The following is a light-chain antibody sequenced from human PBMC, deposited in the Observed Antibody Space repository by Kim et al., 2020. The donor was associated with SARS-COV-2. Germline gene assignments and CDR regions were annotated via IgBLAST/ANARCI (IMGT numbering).Light chain of an antibody. CDR2: DAS. Sequence: SAGTRAALSCRASQIVRSSSLAWYQHKPGQAPRLLIHDASSRATGSPDRFSGSGSGTDFTLTISRLEPEDFAVYYCQQHGYSPQTFGQGTKVDIK. CDR3: QQHGYSPQT. J-gene: IGKJ1*01. V-gene: IGKV3-20*01. CDR1: QIVRSSS.